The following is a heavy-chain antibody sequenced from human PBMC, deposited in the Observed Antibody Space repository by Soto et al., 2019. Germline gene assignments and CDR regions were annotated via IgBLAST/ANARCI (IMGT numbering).Heavy chain of an antibody. CDR3: ASSDIVLMVYTQ. J-gene: IGHJ4*02. Sequence: SETLSLTCTVSGGAISSGDYYWSWIRQPPGKGLEWIGYIYYSGSTYYNPSLKSRVTISVDTSKNQFSLKLSSVTAADTAVYYCASSDIVLMVYTQWGQGTLVTVSS. V-gene: IGHV4-30-4*01. D-gene: IGHD2-8*01. CDR1: GGAISSGDYY. CDR2: IYYSGST.